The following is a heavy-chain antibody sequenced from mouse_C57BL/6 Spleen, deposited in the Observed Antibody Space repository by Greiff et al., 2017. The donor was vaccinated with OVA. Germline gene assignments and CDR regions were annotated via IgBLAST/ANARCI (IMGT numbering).Heavy chain of an antibody. CDR2: IYPGDGDT. D-gene: IGHD1-1*01. CDR3: ASNYYGSSYALDY. V-gene: IGHV1-82*01. Sequence: VKVVESGPELVKPGASVKISCKASGYAFSSSWMNWVKQRPGKGLEWIGRIYPGDGDTNYNGKFKGKATLTADKSSSTAYMQLSSLTSEDSAVYFCASNYYGSSYALDYWGQGTTLTVSS. CDR1: GYAFSSSW. J-gene: IGHJ2*01.